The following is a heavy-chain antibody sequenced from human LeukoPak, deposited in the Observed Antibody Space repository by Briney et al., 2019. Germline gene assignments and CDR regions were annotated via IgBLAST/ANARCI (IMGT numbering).Heavy chain of an antibody. CDR3: AKDKPGRYSSSSWHVPHYFQH. Sequence: GGSLRLSCTASGFTFNNYAMTWVRQAPRRGLEWVSGISWNSGSIGYADSVKGRFTISRDNAKNSLYLQMNSLSTEDTALYYCAKDKPGRYSSSSWHVPHYFQHWGQGTLVTVSS. V-gene: IGHV3-9*01. D-gene: IGHD6-13*01. J-gene: IGHJ1*01. CDR2: ISWNSGSI. CDR1: GFTFNNYA.